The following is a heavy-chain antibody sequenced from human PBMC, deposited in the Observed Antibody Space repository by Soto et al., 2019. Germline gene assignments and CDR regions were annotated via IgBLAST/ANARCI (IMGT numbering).Heavy chain of an antibody. CDR1: GFTFSSYG. CDR3: ARDLVGATPSWFDP. Sequence: GGSLILSCAASGFTFSSYGMHWVRQAPGKGLEWVAVISYDGSNKYYADSVKGRFTISRDNSKNTLYLQMNSLRAADTAVYYCARDLVGATPSWFDPWGQGTLVTVSS. CDR2: ISYDGSNK. V-gene: IGHV3-30*03. J-gene: IGHJ5*02. D-gene: IGHD1-26*01.